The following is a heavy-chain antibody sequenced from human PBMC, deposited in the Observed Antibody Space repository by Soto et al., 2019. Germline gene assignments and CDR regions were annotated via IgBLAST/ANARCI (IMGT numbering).Heavy chain of an antibody. J-gene: IGHJ6*02. V-gene: IGHV1-2*02. CDR2: INPNSGGT. CDR1: GYTFTGYY. D-gene: IGHD3-22*01. CDR3: ARDLGDSSGYYYYYGMDV. Sequence: ASVKVSCKASGYTFTGYYMHWVRQAPGQGLEWMGWINPNSGGTNYAQKFQGRVTMTRDTSTSTVYMELSSLRSEDTAVYYCARDLGDSSGYYYYYGMDVWGQGTTVTVSS.